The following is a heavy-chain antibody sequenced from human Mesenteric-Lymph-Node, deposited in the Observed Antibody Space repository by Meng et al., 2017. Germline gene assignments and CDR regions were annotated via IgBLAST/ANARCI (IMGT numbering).Heavy chain of an antibody. V-gene: IGHV4-34*01. D-gene: IGHD6-19*01. Sequence: SQTLSLTCAVYGGSFSGYYWSWIRQPPGKGLEWIGEINHSGSTNYNPSLKSRVTISVDTSKNQFSLKLSSVTAADTAVYYCAGSYGSGWYINDWFDPWGQGTLVTVSS. J-gene: IGHJ5*02. CDR1: GGSFSGYY. CDR3: AGSYGSGWYINDWFDP. CDR2: INHSGST.